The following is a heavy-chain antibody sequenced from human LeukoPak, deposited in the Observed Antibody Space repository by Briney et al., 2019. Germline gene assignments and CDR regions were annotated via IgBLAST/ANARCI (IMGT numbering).Heavy chain of an antibody. J-gene: IGHJ5*02. CDR2: INPNSGGT. Sequence: GASVKLSCKASAYTFTGYYMHWVRQAPGQGLEWMGRINPNSGGTNYAQKFQGRVTMTRDTPISTAYMELSRLRSDDTAVYYCAREVLYGGDHNWFDPWGQGSLVTVSS. CDR1: AYTFTGYY. CDR3: AREVLYGGDHNWFDP. V-gene: IGHV1-2*06. D-gene: IGHD4-23*01.